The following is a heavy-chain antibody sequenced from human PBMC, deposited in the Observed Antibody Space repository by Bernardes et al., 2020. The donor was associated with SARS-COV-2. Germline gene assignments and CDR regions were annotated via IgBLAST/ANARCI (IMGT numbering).Heavy chain of an antibody. CDR1: GFTFSNAW. CDR3: TTDRLYSSPFDY. D-gene: IGHD6-19*01. V-gene: IGHV3-15*01. J-gene: IGHJ4*02. CDR2: IKSKTDGGTT. Sequence: GGSLRLSCAASGFTFSNAWMSWVRQAPGKGLEWVGRIKSKTDGGTTDYAAPVKGRFTISRDDSKNTLYLQMNSLKTEDTAVYYCTTDRLYSSPFDYWGQGTLVTVSS.